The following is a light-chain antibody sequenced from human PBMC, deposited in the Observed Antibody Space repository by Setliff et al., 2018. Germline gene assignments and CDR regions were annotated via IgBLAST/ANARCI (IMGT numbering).Light chain of an antibody. CDR2: EVD. CDR3: SSYAGVANYYV. J-gene: IGLJ1*01. CDR1: SGDIGSYNY. Sequence: SALTQPPSASGSPGQSIAIFCTGTSGDIGSYNYVSWYQQYPGQAPQLILYEVDKRPSGVPDRFSGSKSGYTASLTISGLQPDDEADYYCSSYAGVANYYVFGAGTKVTVL. V-gene: IGLV2-8*01.